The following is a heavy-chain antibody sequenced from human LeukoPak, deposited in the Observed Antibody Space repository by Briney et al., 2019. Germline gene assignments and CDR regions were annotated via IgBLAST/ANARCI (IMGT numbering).Heavy chain of an antibody. CDR3: ARALLPDSGYYHFDY. J-gene: IGHJ4*02. Sequence: SETLSLTCNVSGGSISSGGYYWSWIRQHPGKGLEWIGYIYYSGSTYYNPSLKSRVTISVDTAKNQFSLKLSTVTAADTAVYYCARALLPDSGYYHFDYWGQGTLVTVSS. D-gene: IGHD3-22*01. CDR2: IYYSGST. V-gene: IGHV4-31*03. CDR1: GGSISSGGYY.